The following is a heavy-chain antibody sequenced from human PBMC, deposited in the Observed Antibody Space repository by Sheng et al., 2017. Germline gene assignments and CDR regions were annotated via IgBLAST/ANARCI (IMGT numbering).Heavy chain of an antibody. CDR1: GFTFSSYA. Sequence: EVQLLESGGGLVQPGGSLRLSCAASGFTFSSYAMSWVRQAPGKGLEWVSAISGSGGSTYYADSVKGRFTISRDNSKNTLYLQMNSLRAEDTAVYYCAKYRSPKKWELGEPFDYWGQGTLVTVSS. CDR2: ISGSGGST. CDR3: AKYRSPKKWELGEPFDY. V-gene: IGHV3-23*01. D-gene: IGHD1-26*01. J-gene: IGHJ4*02.